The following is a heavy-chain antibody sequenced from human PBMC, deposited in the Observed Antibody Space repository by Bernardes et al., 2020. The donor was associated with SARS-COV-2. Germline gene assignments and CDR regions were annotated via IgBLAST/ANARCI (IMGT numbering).Heavy chain of an antibody. V-gene: IGHV1-2*02. J-gene: IGHJ5*02. Sequence: VKVSCEASEYTFTGYYIHWVRQAPGQGLEWMGWINPNSGGTKYAQKFQGRVTLTRDTSITTVYMELSRLTSDDTAVYFCARDRRFGELGSWFDPWGQGTLVTVSS. CDR1: EYTFTGYY. D-gene: IGHD3-10*01. CDR2: INPNSGGT. CDR3: ARDRRFGELGSWFDP.